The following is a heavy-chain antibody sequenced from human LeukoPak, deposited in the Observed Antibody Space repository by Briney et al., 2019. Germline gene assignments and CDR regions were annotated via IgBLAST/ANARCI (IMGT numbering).Heavy chain of an antibody. D-gene: IGHD2-21*01. Sequence: SETLSLTCTVSGGSISSSSYYWAWIRQPPGKGLEWIGSIYYSGSPYYNPSLKSRVTISVDTSKNQFSLKLSSVTAADTAVYYCVRLSVVSPHRYFDLWGRGTLVTVSS. CDR1: GGSISSSSYY. CDR3: VRLSVVSPHRYFDL. J-gene: IGHJ2*01. V-gene: IGHV4-39*01. CDR2: IYYSGSP.